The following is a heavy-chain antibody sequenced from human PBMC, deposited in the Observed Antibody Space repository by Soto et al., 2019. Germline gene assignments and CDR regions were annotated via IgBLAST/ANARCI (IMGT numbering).Heavy chain of an antibody. Sequence: VQLVQSGAEVKQPGASVRVSCKASGDTHTIYFIHWLRQAPGQGLEWMGWINSVSGGANYAPRFQGRVAMTRDRSSATACIELSRLRSDDTAVYYCARGGSYYAHWGQGTLVTVSS. D-gene: IGHD1-26*01. CDR1: GDTHTIYF. CDR2: INSVSGGA. J-gene: IGHJ4*02. V-gene: IGHV1-2*02. CDR3: ARGGSYYAH.